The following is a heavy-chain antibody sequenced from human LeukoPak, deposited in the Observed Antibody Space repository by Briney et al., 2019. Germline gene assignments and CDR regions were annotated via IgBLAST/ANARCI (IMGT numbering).Heavy chain of an antibody. V-gene: IGHV1-46*01. D-gene: IGHD6-13*01. J-gene: IGHJ6*03. Sequence: ASVNVSFKASVYTFTRYFMHWVRQAAGQGRDGVGLINPSGGRTSYAQKFQGRVTMTRDMSTSTVYMELSSLRSEDTAVYYCAREGFSRGYYQYYYMDVWGKGTTVTVSS. CDR1: VYTFTRYF. CDR3: AREGFSRGYYQYYYMDV. CDR2: INPSGGRT.